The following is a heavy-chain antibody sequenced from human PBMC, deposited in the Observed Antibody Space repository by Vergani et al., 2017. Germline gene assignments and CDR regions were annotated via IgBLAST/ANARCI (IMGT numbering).Heavy chain of an antibody. Sequence: QVQLQQWGGGLLKPSETLSLTCVVNGGSFTSYHWTWIRQSPGEGLEWVGDIDHTGRPDYNPSLKSRLTMSVDKSRNQFSLTLNSVTATDTAIYFCARVNTETNGHLYYYYYVDVWGQGTAVTV. CDR3: ARVNTETNGHLYYYYYVDV. J-gene: IGHJ6*03. D-gene: IGHD4-11*01. CDR1: GGSFTSYH. CDR2: IDHTGRP. V-gene: IGHV4-34*01.